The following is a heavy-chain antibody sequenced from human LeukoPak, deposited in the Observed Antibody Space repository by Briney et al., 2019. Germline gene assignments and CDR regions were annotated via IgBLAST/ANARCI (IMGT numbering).Heavy chain of an antibody. Sequence: SETLSLTCTVSGYSISSGYYWGWIRQPPGKWLEWIGSIYHSGSTYYNPSLKSRVTISVDTSKNQFSLKLSSVTAADTAVYYCGSTYSSSLYFDYWGQGTLVTVSS. CDR1: GYSISSGYY. J-gene: IGHJ4*02. CDR3: GSTYSSSLYFDY. V-gene: IGHV4-38-2*02. D-gene: IGHD6-13*01. CDR2: IYHSGST.